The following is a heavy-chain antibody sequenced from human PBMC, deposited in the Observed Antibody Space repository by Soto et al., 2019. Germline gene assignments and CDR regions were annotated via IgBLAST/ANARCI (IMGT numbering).Heavy chain of an antibody. D-gene: IGHD5-12*01. Sequence: PSETLSLTCTVSGGSISSYYWSWIRQPPGKGLEWIGYIYYSGSTNYNPSLKSRVTISVDTSKNQFSLKLSSVTAADTTVYYCATSRGGYSGYVLDYWGQGTLVTVSS. V-gene: IGHV4-59*01. J-gene: IGHJ4*02. CDR2: IYYSGST. CDR3: ATSRGGYSGYVLDY. CDR1: GGSISSYY.